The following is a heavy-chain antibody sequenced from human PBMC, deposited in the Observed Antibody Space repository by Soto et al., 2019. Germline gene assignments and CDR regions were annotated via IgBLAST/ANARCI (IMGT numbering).Heavy chain of an antibody. CDR2: ISGSGGST. J-gene: IGHJ4*02. V-gene: IGHV3-23*01. CDR1: GVTFSSYA. Sequence: GRSLRLCCAASGVTFSSYAMSWVRQAPGKGLEWVSAISGSGGSTYYADSVKGRFTISRDNSKNTLYLQMNSLRAEDTAVYYCAKDWLYYYGSGSYQAYYFDYWGQGTLVTVSS. CDR3: AKDWLYYYGSGSYQAYYFDY. D-gene: IGHD3-10*01.